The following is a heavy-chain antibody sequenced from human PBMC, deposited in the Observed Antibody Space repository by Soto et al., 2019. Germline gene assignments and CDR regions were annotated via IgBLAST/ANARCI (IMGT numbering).Heavy chain of an antibody. CDR3: ARGSYGTPSSWMLGAASPYYYYGMDV. D-gene: IGHD5-18*01. CDR2: IIPIFGTA. Sequence: QVQLVQSGAEVKKPGSSVKVSCKASGGTFSSYAISWVRQAPGQGLEWMGGIIPIFGTANYAQKFQGRVTITADESTSPVYMELSRLRSEDTAVYYCARGSYGTPSSWMLGAASPYYYYGMDVWGQGTTVTVSS. J-gene: IGHJ6*02. V-gene: IGHV1-69*01. CDR1: GGTFSSYA.